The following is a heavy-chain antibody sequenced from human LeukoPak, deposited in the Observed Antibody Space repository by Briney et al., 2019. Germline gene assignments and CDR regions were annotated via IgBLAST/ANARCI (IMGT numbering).Heavy chain of an antibody. D-gene: IGHD5-12*01. CDR2: VYYGRTT. Sequence: SETLSLTCTVSAGSFISSSHHWGWIRQSPGKGLEWIGTVYYGRTTYYNPSLDGRVTISLDTSANHFSLQLNSVTAADTAVYYCVRHDGRGGATMGAFDSWGQGYLVTVSS. J-gene: IGHJ5*01. CDR1: AGSFISSSHH. CDR3: VRHDGRGGATMGAFDS. V-gene: IGHV4-39*01.